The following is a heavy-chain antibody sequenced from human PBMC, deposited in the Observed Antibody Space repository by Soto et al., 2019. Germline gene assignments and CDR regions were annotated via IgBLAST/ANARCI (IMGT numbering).Heavy chain of an antibody. CDR1: GGSFNRHT. V-gene: IGHV1-69*01. Sequence: QVQLVQSGAEVRKPGSSVRVSCKASGGSFNRHTISWVRPAPGQGLEWMGGIIPIFGTANHAQKFQCRVTIIADESTSKVYRELSSLRSDDTAIYYCARGWGYDSTDYYYAYWGQGTLVIVSS. J-gene: IGHJ4*02. CDR3: ARGWGYDSTDYYYAY. D-gene: IGHD3-22*01. CDR2: IIPIFGTA.